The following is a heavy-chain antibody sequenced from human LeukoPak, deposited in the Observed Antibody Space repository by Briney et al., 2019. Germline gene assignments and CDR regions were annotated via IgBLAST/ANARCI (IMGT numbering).Heavy chain of an antibody. Sequence: SETLSLTCTVSGGSISSSGYCWGWVCHPPGKGLEWIGSICNGADIYYIPSLKSRITISADTSENQFSLKLTSVTAADTAVYYCARDLGYFDIDYWGQGIVVTVSS. CDR1: GGSISSSGYC. D-gene: IGHD3-9*01. J-gene: IGHJ4*02. V-gene: IGHV4-39*07. CDR2: ICNGADI. CDR3: ARDLGYFDIDY.